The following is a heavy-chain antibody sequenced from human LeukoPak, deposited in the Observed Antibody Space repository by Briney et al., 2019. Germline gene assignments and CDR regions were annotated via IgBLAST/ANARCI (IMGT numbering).Heavy chain of an antibody. J-gene: IGHJ4*02. D-gene: IGHD1-26*01. Sequence: PGGSLRLSCAASGFIFSSYWMSWVRQAPGKGLEWVANIKQDGSEKYYVDSVKGRFTISRDNAKNSLYLQMNSLRAEDTAVYYCARAVVGDYWGQGTLVTVSS. CDR3: ARAVVGDY. CDR2: IKQDGSEK. V-gene: IGHV3-7*04. CDR1: GFIFSSYW.